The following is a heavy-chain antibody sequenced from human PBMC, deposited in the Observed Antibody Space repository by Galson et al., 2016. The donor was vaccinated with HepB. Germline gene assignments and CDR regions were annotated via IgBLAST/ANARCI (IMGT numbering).Heavy chain of an antibody. J-gene: IGHJ4*02. CDR2: IYRGGET. Sequence: SLRLSCAASGLVVSSTHFSWVRQTPGKGLEWASDIYRGGETYHADSVQGRFTISRDNSKNTLYLQMNSLIVEDTGAYYCARTDDYSTTRGFFDYWGQGTLVTVSS. V-gene: IGHV3-66*02. CDR1: GLVVSSTH. CDR3: ARTDDYSTTRGFFDY. D-gene: IGHD4-11*01.